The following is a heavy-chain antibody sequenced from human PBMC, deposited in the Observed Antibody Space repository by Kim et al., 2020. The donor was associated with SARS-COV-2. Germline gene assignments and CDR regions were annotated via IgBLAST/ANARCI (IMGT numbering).Heavy chain of an antibody. CDR2: ISYDGSNK. J-gene: IGHJ6*02. Sequence: GGSLRLSCAASGFTFSNYGMHWVRQAPGKGLEWVAVISYDGSNKNYAESVKGRFTISRDKSKNTVYLQMNSLRAEDTAVYYCAKDSGSRTSYGWTYSYYGMDVWGQGTTVTVSS. CDR1: GFTFSNYG. CDR3: AKDSGSRTSYGWTYSYYGMDV. V-gene: IGHV3-30*18. D-gene: IGHD3-10*01.